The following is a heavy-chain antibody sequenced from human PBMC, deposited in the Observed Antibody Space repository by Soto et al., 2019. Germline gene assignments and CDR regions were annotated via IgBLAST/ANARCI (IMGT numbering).Heavy chain of an antibody. Sequence: LRLSCAASGFTFSSYAMTWVRQAPGKGLEWVSGVSGSGGSTYYADSVKGRFTMSRDNSKNTLYLQMNSLRAEDTAVYYCAKDFLVGVFDYWGQGTLVTVSS. CDR2: VSGSGGST. CDR1: GFTFSSYA. J-gene: IGHJ4*02. D-gene: IGHD1-26*01. CDR3: AKDFLVGVFDY. V-gene: IGHV3-23*01.